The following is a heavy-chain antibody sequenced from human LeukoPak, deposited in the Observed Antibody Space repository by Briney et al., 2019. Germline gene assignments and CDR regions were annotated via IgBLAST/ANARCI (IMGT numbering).Heavy chain of an antibody. CDR1: GFTFSSYS. D-gene: IGHD5-18*01. CDR3: AKGAGGFSYYNWFDP. J-gene: IGHJ5*02. CDR2: INHSGST. Sequence: GSLRLSCAASGFTFSSYSMNWVRQPPGKGLEWIGEINHSGSTNYNPSLKSRVTISVDMSKNQFSLKLASVTAADTAIYYCAKGAGGFSYYNWFDPWGQGTLVTVSS. V-gene: IGHV4-34*01.